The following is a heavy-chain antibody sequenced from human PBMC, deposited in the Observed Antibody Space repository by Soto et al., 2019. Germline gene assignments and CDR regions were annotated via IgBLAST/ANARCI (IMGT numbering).Heavy chain of an antibody. CDR2: IYTSGST. CDR1: GGSISSYY. CDR3: AGATGYMVRGNSLGLGWWKYYYGMDV. J-gene: IGHJ6*02. Sequence: SETLSLTCTVSGGSISSYYWSWIRQPAGKGLEWIGRIYTSGSTNYNPSLKSRVTMSVDTSKNQFSLKLSSVTAADTAVYYCAGATGYMVRGNSLGLGWWKYYYGMDVWGQGTTVTVSS. V-gene: IGHV4-4*07. D-gene: IGHD3-10*01.